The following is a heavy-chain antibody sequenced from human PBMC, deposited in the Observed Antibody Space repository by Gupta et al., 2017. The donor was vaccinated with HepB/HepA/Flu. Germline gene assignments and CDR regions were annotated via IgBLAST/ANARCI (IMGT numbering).Heavy chain of an antibody. V-gene: IGHV3-15*01. D-gene: IGHD3-22*01. J-gene: IGHJ4*02. CDR1: GVTLNNAW. CDR3: TTDVPWLLPQVDY. Sequence: EVQLVESGGGLVKPGESLRLSCAASGVTLNNAWMNWMRQAPGKGLEWVGRIKSKNDGGTTDYTPPVKGRFIVSRDDSKNMFYLQMNSLKTEDTAMYYWTTDVPWLLPQVDYWGRGTLVTVSS. CDR2: IKSKNDGGTT.